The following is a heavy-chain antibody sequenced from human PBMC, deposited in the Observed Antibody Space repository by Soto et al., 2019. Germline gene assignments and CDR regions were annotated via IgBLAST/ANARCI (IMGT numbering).Heavy chain of an antibody. V-gene: IGHV3-21*01. J-gene: IGHJ4*02. Sequence: EVQLVESGGGLVKPGESLRLSCAASGFTFSSYDMHWVRQAPGGGLEWVSTISTTSFFTYYTDSVKGRFTISRDNAKNSLYLQMNSLRAEDTAVYYCARGDCRGGTCYLGYFDYWGQGTLVNVSS. CDR1: GFTFSSYD. D-gene: IGHD2-15*01. CDR3: ARGDCRGGTCYLGYFDY. CDR2: ISTTSFFT.